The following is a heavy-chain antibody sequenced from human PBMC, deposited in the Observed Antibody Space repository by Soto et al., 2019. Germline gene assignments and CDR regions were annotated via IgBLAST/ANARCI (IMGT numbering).Heavy chain of an antibody. CDR1: GYTFTSYA. CDR2: INAGNGNT. V-gene: IGHV1-3*01. J-gene: IGHJ4*02. D-gene: IGHD3-10*01. Sequence: GASVKVSCKASGYTFTSYAMHWVRQAPGQRLEWMGWINAGNGNTKYSQKFQGRVTITRDTSASTAYMELSSLRSEDTAVYYCARSVGSGSYYKEYYFDYWGQGTLVTVSS. CDR3: ARSVGSGSYYKEYYFDY.